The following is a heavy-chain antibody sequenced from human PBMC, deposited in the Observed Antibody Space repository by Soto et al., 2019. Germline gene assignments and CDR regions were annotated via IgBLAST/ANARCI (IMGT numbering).Heavy chain of an antibody. CDR1: GFTYSTYA. CDR3: AKGGAYYYGSGG. Sequence: EVQLLESGGGLIQPGGSLRLSCAASGFTYSTYAMSWGRQAPGKGLEWVSAVSDSGGSTYYADSVKGRFTISRDNSNNTLYLQMNSLRAEDTAVYYCAKGGAYYYGSGGWGQGTLVTVSS. CDR2: VSDSGGST. D-gene: IGHD3-10*01. V-gene: IGHV3-23*01. J-gene: IGHJ4*02.